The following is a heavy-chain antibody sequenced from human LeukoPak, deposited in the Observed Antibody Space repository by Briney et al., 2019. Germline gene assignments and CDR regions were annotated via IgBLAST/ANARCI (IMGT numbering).Heavy chain of an antibody. CDR2: INHSGST. CDR3: ARGGPYSSGWYRGNWFDP. V-gene: IGHV4-34*01. CDR1: GGSFSGYY. Sequence: PSETLSLTCAVYGGSFSGYYWSWIRQPPGKGLEWIGEINHSGSTNYNPSLKSRVTISVDTSKNQFSLKLSSVTAADTAVYYCARGGPYSSGWYRGNWFDPWGQGTLVTVSS. J-gene: IGHJ5*02. D-gene: IGHD6-19*01.